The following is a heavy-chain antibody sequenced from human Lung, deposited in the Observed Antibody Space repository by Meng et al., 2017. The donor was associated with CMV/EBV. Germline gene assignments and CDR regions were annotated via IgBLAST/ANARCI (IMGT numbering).Heavy chain of an antibody. D-gene: IGHD4-23*01. CDR3: ARGINGGCGD. CDR1: GDIVSSNSAA. V-gene: IGHV6-1*01. J-gene: IGHJ4*02. CDR2: TYYRSKWYH. Sequence: QAKLDQSGPGLVKHPQTLSLTWSISGDIVSSNSAAWHWIRQSPSRGLEWLGRTYYRSKWYHEYAVSVKSRITISPDTPKNQFSLQLNSMTPEDTAVYYCARGINGGCGDWGQGTLVTVSS.